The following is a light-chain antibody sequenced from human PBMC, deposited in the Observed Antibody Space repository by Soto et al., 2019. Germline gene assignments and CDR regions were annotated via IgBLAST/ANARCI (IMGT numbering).Light chain of an antibody. J-gene: IGKJ2*01. Sequence: EVVMTQSPATLSMSPGERATLSCRASQSVSSNLAWYQQRPGQAPRLLIYGASTRATGIPARFSGSGSGTEFTLTISSLQSEYFAVYYCQQYNNWPYTFGQGTKLEIK. CDR1: QSVSSN. V-gene: IGKV3-15*01. CDR3: QQYNNWPYT. CDR2: GAS.